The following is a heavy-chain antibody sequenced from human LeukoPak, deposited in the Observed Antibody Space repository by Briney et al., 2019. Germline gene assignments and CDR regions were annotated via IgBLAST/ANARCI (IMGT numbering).Heavy chain of an antibody. V-gene: IGHV3-74*01. CDR3: AITYIVVVPAATDFDY. Sequence: GGSLRLSCAASGFTFSSYWMHWVRQAPGKGLVWVSRINSDGSSTSYADSVKGRFTISRDNSKNTLYLQMNSLRAEDTAVYYCAITYIVVVPAATDFDYWGQGTLVTVSS. CDR2: INSDGSST. J-gene: IGHJ4*02. CDR1: GFTFSSYW. D-gene: IGHD2-2*01.